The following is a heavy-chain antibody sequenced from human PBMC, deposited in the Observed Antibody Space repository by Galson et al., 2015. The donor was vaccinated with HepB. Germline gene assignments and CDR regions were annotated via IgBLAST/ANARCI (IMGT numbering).Heavy chain of an antibody. V-gene: IGHV3-33*06. J-gene: IGHJ4*02. D-gene: IGHD4-23*01. Sequence: SLRLSCAASGFTFSSFGMHWVRQAPGKGLEWVAVIWYDGSKKYYADSVKGRFSISRDTSKNTLYLQMNSLRAEDTAVYYCAKEALPDYGGITRFHFWGQGTLVTVSS. CDR2: IWYDGSKK. CDR3: AKEALPDYGGITRFHF. CDR1: GFTFSSFG.